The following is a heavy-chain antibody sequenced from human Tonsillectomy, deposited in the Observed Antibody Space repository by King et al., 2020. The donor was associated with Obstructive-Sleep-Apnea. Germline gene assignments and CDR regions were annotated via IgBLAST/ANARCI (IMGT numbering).Heavy chain of an antibody. CDR1: GGSISRSNYY. CDR2: IYYTGST. J-gene: IGHJ5*02. CDR3: AREKLFGSGLPWGWFDP. V-gene: IGHV4-39*07. Sequence: QLQESGPGLVKPSETLSLTCNVSGGSISRSNYYWGWIRQPPGKGLEWIGNIYYTGSTYYNPSLDSRVTISVDTSKSQFSLNMSSVTAADTAVYYCAREKLFGSGLPWGWFDPWGQGTLVTVSS. D-gene: IGHD6-25*01.